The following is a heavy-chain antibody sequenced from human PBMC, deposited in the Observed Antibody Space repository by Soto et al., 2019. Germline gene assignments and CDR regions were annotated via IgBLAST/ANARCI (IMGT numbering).Heavy chain of an antibody. V-gene: IGHV5-51*01. Sequence: WESLKISCKGSGYSFTSYWIGWVRQMPGKGLEWMGIIYPGDSDTRYSPSFQGQVTISADKSISTAYLQWSSLKASDTAMYYCARRVSLIAAAAYDALDSWGQGTMVTVSS. CDR1: GYSFTSYW. CDR3: ARRVSLIAAAAYDALDS. D-gene: IGHD6-13*01. CDR2: IYPGDSDT. J-gene: IGHJ3*02.